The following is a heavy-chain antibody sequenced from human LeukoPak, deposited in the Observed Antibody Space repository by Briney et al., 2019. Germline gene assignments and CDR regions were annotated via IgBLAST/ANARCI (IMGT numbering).Heavy chain of an antibody. J-gene: IGHJ6*03. CDR2: INHSRST. Sequence: SETLSLTCTVSGGSISSSNYYWGWIRQPPEKGLEWIGEINHSRSTNYNPSLKSRVTISVDTSKNQFSLKLSSVTAADTAVYYCARSLRARRYYMHVWGKGTTVTVSS. V-gene: IGHV4-39*07. CDR3: ARSLRARRYYMHV. CDR1: GGSISSSNYY.